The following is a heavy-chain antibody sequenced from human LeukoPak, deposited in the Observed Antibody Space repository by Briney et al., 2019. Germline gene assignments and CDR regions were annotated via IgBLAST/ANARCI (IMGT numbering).Heavy chain of an antibody. J-gene: IGHJ6*03. CDR2: INWNGGST. CDR3: ARVSSSSPRYYMDV. Sequence: PGGSLRLSCAASGFSFDDHAMHWVRQAPGKGLEWVSGINWNGGSTGYADSVKGRFTTSRDNAKNSLYLQMNSLRAEDTALYYCARVSSSSPRYYMDVWGKGTTVTVSS. CDR1: GFSFDDHA. D-gene: IGHD6-6*01. V-gene: IGHV3-20*04.